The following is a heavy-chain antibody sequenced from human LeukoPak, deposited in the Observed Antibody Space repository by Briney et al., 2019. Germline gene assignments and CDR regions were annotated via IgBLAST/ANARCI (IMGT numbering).Heavy chain of an antibody. D-gene: IGHD3-22*01. CDR2: INPNSGGT. J-gene: IGHJ4*02. CDR1: GYTFTGYY. Sequence: GASVKVSCKASGYTFTGYYMHWVRQAPGQGLEWMGWINPNSGGTNCAQKFQGRVTMTRDTSISTAYMELSRLRSDDTAVYYCARDLDSSGYYQLYFDYWGQGTLVTVSS. CDR3: ARDLDSSGYYQLYFDY. V-gene: IGHV1-2*02.